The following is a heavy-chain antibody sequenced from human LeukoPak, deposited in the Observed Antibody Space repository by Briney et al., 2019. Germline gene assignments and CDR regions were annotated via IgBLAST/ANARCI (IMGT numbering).Heavy chain of an antibody. D-gene: IGHD3-3*01. CDR3: AKSLTIFGVVIPNWFDP. CDR1: GYTLAAYH. CDR2: IVSSTGAT. V-gene: IGHV1-2*02. Sequence: GASVKVSCKASGYTLAAYHMHWVRQAPGQGLEWMGWIVSSTGATNYAQKFQARVTMTRDTSISTAYMELSRLRSDDTAVYYCAKSLTIFGVVIPNWFDPWGQGTLVTVSS. J-gene: IGHJ5*02.